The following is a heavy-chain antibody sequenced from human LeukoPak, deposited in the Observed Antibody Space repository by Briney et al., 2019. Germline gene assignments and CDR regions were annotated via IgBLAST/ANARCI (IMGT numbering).Heavy chain of an antibody. CDR2: ITSNGAYT. D-gene: IGHD1-26*01. CDR1: GFTFSDYT. J-gene: IGHJ6*03. V-gene: IGHV3-64*02. CDR3: ARVKMGATVSDYYYYYMDV. Sequence: GGSLRLSCAASGFTFSDYTIHWVCQAPGKRLQSVSAITSNGAYTHYADSVKGRFTISRDNSRNAVFLQMGGLRIEDMAVYYCARVKMGATVSDYYYYYMDVWGKGTTVTVSS.